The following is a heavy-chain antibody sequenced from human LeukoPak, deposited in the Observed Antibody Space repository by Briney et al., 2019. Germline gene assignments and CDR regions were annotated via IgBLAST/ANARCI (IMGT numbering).Heavy chain of an antibody. CDR3: ARAGHYCLDY. D-gene: IGHD3-10*01. J-gene: IGHJ4*02. V-gene: IGHV4-4*02. CDR2: IHQSEST. CDR1: GDSNSNDHW. Sequence: PSGTLSLTCAVSGDSNSNDHWCSWVRQSPGKGLEWIGEIHQSESTNYIPTFESRLTISVDKYKNQFSVKLRSVTAADTAVYYCARAGHYCLDYLGQGTLVTVSS.